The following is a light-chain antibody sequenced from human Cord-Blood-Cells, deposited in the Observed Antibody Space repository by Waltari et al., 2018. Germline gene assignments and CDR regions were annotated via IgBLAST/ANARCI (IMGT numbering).Light chain of an antibody. J-gene: IGKJ2*03. V-gene: IGKV1-39*01. Sequence: DIQMTQSPSSLSASVGDRVTITSRASQSISSYLNWYQQKPGKDPKLLIYAASSLQSGVPSRFSGSGSGTDFTLTISSLQPEDFATYYCQQSYSTPPEYSFGQGTKLEIK. CDR3: QQSYSTPPEYS. CDR1: QSISSY. CDR2: AAS.